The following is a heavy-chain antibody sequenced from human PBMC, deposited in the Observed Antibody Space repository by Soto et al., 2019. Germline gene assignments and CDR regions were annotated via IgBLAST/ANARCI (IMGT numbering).Heavy chain of an antibody. CDR3: AKGLGCSGGSCYTPELIDY. V-gene: IGHV3-23*01. CDR2: ISGSGGST. Sequence: GGSLRLSCAASGFTFSSYAMSWVRQAPGKGLEWVSAISGSGGSTYYADSVKGRFTISRDNSKNTLYLQMNSLRAEDTAVYYCAKGLGCSGGSCYTPELIDYWGQGTLVTVSS. D-gene: IGHD2-15*01. CDR1: GFTFSSYA. J-gene: IGHJ4*02.